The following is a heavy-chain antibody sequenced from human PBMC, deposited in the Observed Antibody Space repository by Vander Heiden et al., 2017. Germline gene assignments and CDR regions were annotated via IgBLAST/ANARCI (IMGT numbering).Heavy chain of an antibody. V-gene: IGHV1-46*01. J-gene: IGHJ6*02. CDR3: AKDRRLYKSDYYYGVDV. CDR1: GFTFTSYH. CDR2: IHPAGGST. D-gene: IGHD1-1*01. Sequence: QVQLVQSGAEVKKPGASVKVSCKASGFTFTSYHMHWVRQAPGQGLEWMGIIHPAGGSTVYAHTFQGRVTMTRDTSTSTVYMELSSLRYEDTAVYYCAKDRRLYKSDYYYGVDVWGQGTTVTVSS.